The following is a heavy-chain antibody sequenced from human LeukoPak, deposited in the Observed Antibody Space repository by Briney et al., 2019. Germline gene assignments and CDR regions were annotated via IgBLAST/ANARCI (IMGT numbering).Heavy chain of an antibody. CDR1: GFTVSSNY. CDR3: ARETGSAVGSTDFDY. D-gene: IGHD4-17*01. J-gene: IGHJ4*02. V-gene: IGHV3-30-3*01. CDR2: ISYDESNK. Sequence: GGSLRLSCAASGFTVSSNYMSWVRQAPGKGLEWVAVISYDESNKYYADSVKGRFTISRDNSKNTLYLQMNSLRAEDTAVYFCARETGSAVGSTDFDYWGQGTLVTVSS.